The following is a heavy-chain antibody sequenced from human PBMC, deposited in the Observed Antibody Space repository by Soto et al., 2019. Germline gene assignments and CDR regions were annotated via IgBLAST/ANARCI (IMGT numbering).Heavy chain of an antibody. CDR1: GGSISSGDYY. Sequence: SETLSLTCTVSGGSISSGDYYWSWIRQPPGKGLEWIGYIYYSGSTYYNPSLKSRVTISVDTSKNQFSLKLSSVTAADAAVYYCARDRPGGSNYPIHYYGMDVWGQGTLVTVSS. D-gene: IGHD4-4*01. CDR2: IYYSGST. CDR3: ARDRPGGSNYPIHYYGMDV. V-gene: IGHV4-30-4*01. J-gene: IGHJ6*02.